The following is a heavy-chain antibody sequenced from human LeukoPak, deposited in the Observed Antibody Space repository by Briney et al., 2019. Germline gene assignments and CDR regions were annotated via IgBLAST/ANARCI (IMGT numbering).Heavy chain of an antibody. CDR2: IHYSGST. V-gene: IGHV4-38-2*02. D-gene: IGHD1-20*01. J-gene: IGHJ5*02. Sequence: SETLSLTCTVSGYSISSGYYWGWIRQPPGKGLEWIGYIHYSGSTSYNPSLKSRVTISVDTSKNQFSLKLRFVTPADTAVYYCARDRGITGTTYAWFDPWGQGTLVTVSS. CDR1: GYSISSGYY. CDR3: ARDRGITGTTYAWFDP.